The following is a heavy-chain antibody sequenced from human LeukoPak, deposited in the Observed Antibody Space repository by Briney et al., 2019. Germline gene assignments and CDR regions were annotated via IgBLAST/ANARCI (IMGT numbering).Heavy chain of an antibody. D-gene: IGHD6-13*01. CDR3: ASSPAYSSSWYAIDN. CDR2: IGTAGDT. J-gene: IGHJ4*02. Sequence: GGSLRLSCAASGFTFSNYDMHWVRQAAGKGLEWVSAIGTAGDTYYPGSVKGRFTISRENAKNSLYLQMNSLSAGVTAVYYCASSPAYSSSWYAIDNWGQGTLVTVSS. V-gene: IGHV3-13*01. CDR1: GFTFSNYD.